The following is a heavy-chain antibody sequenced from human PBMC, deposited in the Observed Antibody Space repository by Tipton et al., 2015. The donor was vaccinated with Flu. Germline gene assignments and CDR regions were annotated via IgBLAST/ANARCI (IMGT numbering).Heavy chain of an antibody. J-gene: IGHJ5*02. CDR3: LRDARVSGDH. CDR2: IDPKNGGT. Sequence: QVQLVQSGPEVKEPGASVKVSCKTSGYTFTGYYLHWVRQAPGQGLEWVGRIDPKNGGTNSAQRFRGRVTLTSDTSTTTAYMELYNLSSDDTAVYYCLRDARVSGDHWGQGTLVTVSS. V-gene: IGHV1-2*06. CDR1: GYTFTGYY. D-gene: IGHD2-15*01.